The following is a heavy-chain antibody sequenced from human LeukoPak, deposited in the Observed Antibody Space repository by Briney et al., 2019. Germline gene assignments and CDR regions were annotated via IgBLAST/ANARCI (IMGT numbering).Heavy chain of an antibody. Sequence: GGSLRLSCAASGFTFSSYSMNWVRQAPGKGLEWVSSISSSSSYIYYADSVKGRFTISRDNAKNSLYLQMNSLRAEDTAVYYCARLGYCSSTSCYTEGWGMDVWGQGTTVTVSS. V-gene: IGHV3-21*01. J-gene: IGHJ6*02. CDR1: GFTFSSYS. CDR3: ARLGYCSSTSCYTEGWGMDV. CDR2: ISSSSSYI. D-gene: IGHD2-2*02.